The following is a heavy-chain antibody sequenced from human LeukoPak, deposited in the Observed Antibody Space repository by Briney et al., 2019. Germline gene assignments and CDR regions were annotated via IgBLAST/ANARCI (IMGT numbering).Heavy chain of an antibody. CDR1: GFTFNNYG. V-gene: IGHV3-30*02. D-gene: IGHD5-18*01. CDR3: GRDLASGYSYGVDY. Sequence: GGSLRLSCAASGFTFNNYGMHWVRQAPGKGLEWVAFIRHDGSNKYYADSVKGRFTISRDNSKNTLSLQMNSLRPEDTAVYYCGRDLASGYSYGVDYWGQGTLVTVSS. J-gene: IGHJ4*02. CDR2: IRHDGSNK.